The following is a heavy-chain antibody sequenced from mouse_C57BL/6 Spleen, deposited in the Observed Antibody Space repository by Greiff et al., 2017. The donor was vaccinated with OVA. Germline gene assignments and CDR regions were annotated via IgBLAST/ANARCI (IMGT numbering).Heavy chain of an antibody. CDR1: GYTFTDYE. CDR3: TRDAGTDYFDY. V-gene: IGHV1-15*01. CDR2: IDPETGGT. J-gene: IGHJ2*01. Sequence: VQRVESGAELVRPGASVTLSCKASGYTFTDYEMHWVKQTPVHGLEWIGAIDPETGGTAYNQKFKGKAILTADKSSSTAYMELRSLTSEDSAVYYCTRDAGTDYFDYWGQGTTLTVSS. D-gene: IGHD4-1*01.